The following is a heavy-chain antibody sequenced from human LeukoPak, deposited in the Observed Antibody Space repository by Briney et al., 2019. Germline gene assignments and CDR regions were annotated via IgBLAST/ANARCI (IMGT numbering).Heavy chain of an antibody. CDR3: ARDERLLSFLK. Sequence: GGSLRLSCAASGFTFSHCSMNWVRQAPGKGLEWVSSISSSSSYIYYADSVKGRFTISRDNSKNTLYLQMNSLRAEDTAIYYCARDERLLSFLKWGQGTLVTVSS. V-gene: IGHV3-21*04. CDR2: ISSSSSYI. J-gene: IGHJ4*02. CDR1: GFTFSHCS. D-gene: IGHD3-3*01.